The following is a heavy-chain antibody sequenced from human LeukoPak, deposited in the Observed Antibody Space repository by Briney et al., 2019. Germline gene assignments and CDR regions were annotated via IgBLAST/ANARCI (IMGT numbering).Heavy chain of an antibody. CDR2: IYSGGGT. Sequence: GGSLRLSCAASGITVSSNYMSWVRQAPGKGLEWVSVIYSGGGTNYADSVKGRFTISRDSSKNTVYLQLNSLRAEDTAVYYCARVTYYGGNSWTFDYWGQGALVTVSS. V-gene: IGHV3-53*01. CDR1: GITVSSNY. D-gene: IGHD4-23*01. CDR3: ARVTYYGGNSWTFDY. J-gene: IGHJ4*02.